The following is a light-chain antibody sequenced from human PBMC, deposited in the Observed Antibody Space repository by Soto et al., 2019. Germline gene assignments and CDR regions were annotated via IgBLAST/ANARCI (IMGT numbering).Light chain of an antibody. V-gene: IGKV3-15*01. CDR2: GAS. CDR1: QSVSSN. Sequence: EIVMTQSPATLSVSPGERATLSCRASQSVSSNLAWYQQKPGQAPRLLMYGASTGATAIPARFSGSGSGTEFTLTINSLQSEDFAVYYCQQYNNWTTFGQGTRMEIK. CDR3: QQYNNWTT. J-gene: IGKJ5*01.